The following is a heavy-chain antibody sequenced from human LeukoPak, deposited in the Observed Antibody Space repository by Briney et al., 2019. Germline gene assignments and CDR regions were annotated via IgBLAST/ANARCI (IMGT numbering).Heavy chain of an antibody. D-gene: IGHD2-15*01. CDR1: GGSFSSYY. Sequence: PSETLSLTCAVYGGSFSSYYWSWIRQPPGKGLEWIGYIYYSGSTNYNPSLKSRVTISVDTSKNQFSLKLSSVTAADTAVYYCARHLDDCSGGSCYSGAPDYWGQGTLVTVSS. CDR3: ARHLDDCSGGSCYSGAPDY. V-gene: IGHV4-59*08. J-gene: IGHJ4*02. CDR2: IYYSGST.